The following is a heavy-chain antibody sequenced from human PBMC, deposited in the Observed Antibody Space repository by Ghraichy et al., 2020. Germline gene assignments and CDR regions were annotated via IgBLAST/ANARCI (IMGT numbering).Heavy chain of an antibody. Sequence: GGSLRLSCAASGFTFSSYWMHWVRQAPGKGLVWVSRINSDGSSTSYADSVKGRFTISRDNAKNTLYLQMNSLRAEDTAVYYCASNYDFWSGYYAWGQGTLVTVSS. D-gene: IGHD3-3*01. CDR3: ASNYDFWSGYYA. CDR2: INSDGSST. J-gene: IGHJ5*02. V-gene: IGHV3-74*01. CDR1: GFTFSSYW.